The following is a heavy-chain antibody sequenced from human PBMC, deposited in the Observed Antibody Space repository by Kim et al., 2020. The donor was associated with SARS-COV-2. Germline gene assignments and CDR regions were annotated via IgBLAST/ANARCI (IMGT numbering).Heavy chain of an antibody. CDR2: INPNSGGT. CDR1: GYTFTGYY. Sequence: ASVKVSCKASGYTFTGYYMHWVRQAPGQGLEWMGWINPNSGGTNYAQKFQGRVTMTRDTSISTAYMELSRLRYDDTAVYYCARAKGGYCSSTSCSSHYMDVWGKGTTVTVSS. D-gene: IGHD2-2*01. V-gene: IGHV1-2*02. J-gene: IGHJ6*03. CDR3: ARAKGGYCSSTSCSSHYMDV.